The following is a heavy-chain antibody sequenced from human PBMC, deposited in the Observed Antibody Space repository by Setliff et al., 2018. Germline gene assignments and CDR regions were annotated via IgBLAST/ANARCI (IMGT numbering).Heavy chain of an antibody. J-gene: IGHJ3*02. V-gene: IGHV5-51*01. CDR3: ASTLYYYDSSGYGAFDI. CDR2: IYPGDSDT. Sequence: PGESLKISCKGSGYSFTSYWIGWVRQMPGKGLGWMGIIYPGDSDTRYSPSFQGQVTISADKSISTAYLQWSSLKASDTAMYYCASTLYYYDSSGYGAFDIWGQGTMVTV. CDR1: GYSFTSYW. D-gene: IGHD3-22*01.